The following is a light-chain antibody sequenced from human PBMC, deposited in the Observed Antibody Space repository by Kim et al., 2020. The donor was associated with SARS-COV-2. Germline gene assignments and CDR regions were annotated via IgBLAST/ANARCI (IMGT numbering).Light chain of an antibody. V-gene: IGKV1-39*01. J-gene: IGKJ1*01. CDR1: QSITNY. CDR2: AAS. Sequence: DIQMTQSPSSLSASVGDRVTITCRASQSITNYLNWYQQKPGKAPKVLIYAASTLQSGVPSRFSGSGSGTDFTLTISSLQPDDFATYYCQLSYTMPRTFGPGTKVDIK. CDR3: QLSYTMPRT.